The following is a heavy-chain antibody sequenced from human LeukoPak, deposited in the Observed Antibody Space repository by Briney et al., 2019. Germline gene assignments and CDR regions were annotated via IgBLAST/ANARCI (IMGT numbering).Heavy chain of an antibody. Sequence: SETLSLTCTVSGGSIRSYYWSWIRQPPGKGLEWIGYIYYSGNTNYNPSLKSRVTTSVDTSKNQFSLKLSSVTAADTAVYYCARGAGYCGGDCYLNWFDPWGQGTLVTVSS. V-gene: IGHV4-59*01. D-gene: IGHD2-21*02. J-gene: IGHJ5*02. CDR1: GGSIRSYY. CDR3: ARGAGYCGGDCYLNWFDP. CDR2: IYYSGNT.